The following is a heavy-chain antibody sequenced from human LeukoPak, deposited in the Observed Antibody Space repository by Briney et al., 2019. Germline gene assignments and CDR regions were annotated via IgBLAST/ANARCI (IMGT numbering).Heavy chain of an antibody. D-gene: IGHD3-10*01. CDR1: GGSISSGDYY. Sequence: SETLSLTCTVSGGSISSGDYYWSWIRQHPGKGLEWIGYIYHSGSTYYNPSLKSRVTISVDTSKNQFSLKLRSVTAADTAVYYCARDSDYYGSGSSGYFDYWGPGTLITVSS. CDR2: IYHSGST. V-gene: IGHV4-31*03. J-gene: IGHJ4*02. CDR3: ARDSDYYGSGSSGYFDY.